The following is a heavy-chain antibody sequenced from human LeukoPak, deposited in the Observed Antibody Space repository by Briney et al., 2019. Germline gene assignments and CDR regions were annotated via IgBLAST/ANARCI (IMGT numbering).Heavy chain of an antibody. J-gene: IGHJ6*02. CDR2: MNPNSGNT. Sequence: GASVKVSCKASGYTFTSSDINWVRQATGQGLEWMGWMNPNSGNTGYAQKFQGRVTMTRNTSISTAYMELSSLRSEDTAVYYCARTYSSGWPWGYYYGMDVWGQGTTVTVSS. CDR1: GYTFTSSD. V-gene: IGHV1-8*01. D-gene: IGHD6-19*01. CDR3: ARTYSSGWPWGYYYGMDV.